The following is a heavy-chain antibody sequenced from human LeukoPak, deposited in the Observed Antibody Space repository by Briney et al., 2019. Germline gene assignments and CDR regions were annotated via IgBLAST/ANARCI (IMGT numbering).Heavy chain of an antibody. D-gene: IGHD5-12*01. CDR1: GSSFGDYP. CDR2: IRYDGSNK. Sequence: ERSLRLSCTASGSSFGDYPMHWVRQAPGKGLEWVAFIRYDGSNKYYADSVKGRFTISRDNSKNTLYLQMNSLRAEDTAVYYCAKVGGYDYDYYYYMDVWGKGTTVTISS. V-gene: IGHV3-30*02. CDR3: AKVGGYDYDYYYYMDV. J-gene: IGHJ6*03.